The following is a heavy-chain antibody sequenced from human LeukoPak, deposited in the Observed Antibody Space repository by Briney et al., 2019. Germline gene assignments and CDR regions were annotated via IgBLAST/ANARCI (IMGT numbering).Heavy chain of an antibody. J-gene: IGHJ4*02. CDR3: ARGGSDGGATQFFDY. D-gene: IGHD3-16*01. Sequence: SETLSLTCAVSGGSISSSNWWSWVRQPPGKGLEWIGEIFHSGSINYNSSLKSRVTISVDKSKDQFFLQLKSVSAADTAVYFCARGGSDGGATQFFDYWGQGILITVSA. CDR2: IFHSGSI. V-gene: IGHV4-4*02. CDR1: GGSISSSNW.